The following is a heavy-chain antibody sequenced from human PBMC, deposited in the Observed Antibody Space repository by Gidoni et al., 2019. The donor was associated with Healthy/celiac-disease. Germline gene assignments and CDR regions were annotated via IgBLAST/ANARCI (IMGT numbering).Heavy chain of an antibody. V-gene: IGHV4-59*01. Sequence: QVQLQESGPGLVKPSETLSLTCTVSGGSISSYYWSWIRQPPGKGLEWIGYIYYSGSTNYTPSLKSRVTISVDTSKNQCSLKLSSVTAADTVVYYCARDSGPYGDGLYYFDYWGQGTLVTVSS. D-gene: IGHD4-17*01. CDR1: GGSISSYY. CDR2: IYYSGST. CDR3: ARDSGPYGDGLYYFDY. J-gene: IGHJ4*02.